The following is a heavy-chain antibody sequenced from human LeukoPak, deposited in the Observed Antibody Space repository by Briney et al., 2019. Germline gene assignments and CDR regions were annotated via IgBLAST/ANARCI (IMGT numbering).Heavy chain of an antibody. Sequence: GASVKVSCKASGYTFTSYDINWVRQATGQGLEWMGWMNSNSGNTGYAQKFQGRVTMTRNTSISTAYMDLSSLRSEDTAVYYCARDYDFWSGYERYWFDPWGQGTLVTVSS. CDR2: MNSNSGNT. J-gene: IGHJ5*02. V-gene: IGHV1-8*01. CDR3: ARDYDFWSGYERYWFDP. CDR1: GYTFTSYD. D-gene: IGHD3-3*01.